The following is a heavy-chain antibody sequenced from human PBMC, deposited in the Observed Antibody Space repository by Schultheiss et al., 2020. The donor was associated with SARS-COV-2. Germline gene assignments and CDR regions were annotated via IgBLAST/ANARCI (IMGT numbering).Heavy chain of an antibody. CDR1: GGSISSYY. CDR3: ARNYCSSTSCFEFDY. CDR2: IYYSGST. V-gene: IGHV4-59*08. D-gene: IGHD2-2*01. J-gene: IGHJ4*02. Sequence: SETLSLTCTVSGGSISSYYWSWIRQPPGKGLEWIGYIYYSGSTYYNPSLKSRVTISVDTSKNQFSLKLSSVTAADTAVYYCARNYCSSTSCFEFDYWGQGTLVTVSS.